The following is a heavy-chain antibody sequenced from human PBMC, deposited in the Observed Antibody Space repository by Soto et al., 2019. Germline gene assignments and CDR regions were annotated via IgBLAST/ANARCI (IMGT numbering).Heavy chain of an antibody. D-gene: IGHD6-13*01. V-gene: IGHV1-8*01. CDR1: GYTFTSYD. Sequence: GASVKVSCKASGYTFTSYDINWVRQATGQGLEWMGWMNPNSGNTGYAQKFQGRVTMTRNTSISTAYMELSSLRSEDTAVYYCAREQGSWYYYYGMDVWGQGTTVTVSS. J-gene: IGHJ6*02. CDR3: AREQGSWYYYYGMDV. CDR2: MNPNSGNT.